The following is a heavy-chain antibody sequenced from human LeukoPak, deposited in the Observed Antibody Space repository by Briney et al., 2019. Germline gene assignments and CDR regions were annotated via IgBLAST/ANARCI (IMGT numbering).Heavy chain of an antibody. J-gene: IGHJ4*02. CDR1: GGSISSYY. CDR3: ARGSQDDFWSGYQVLDY. V-gene: IGHV4-59*01. D-gene: IGHD3-3*01. CDR2: IYYSGST. Sequence: SETLSLTCTVSGGSISSYYWSWLRQPPGKGLEWLGYIYYSGSTNYNPSLKSRVTISVDTSKNQFSLKLSSVTAQDTAVYYCARGSQDDFWSGYQVLDYWGRGTLPTVSS.